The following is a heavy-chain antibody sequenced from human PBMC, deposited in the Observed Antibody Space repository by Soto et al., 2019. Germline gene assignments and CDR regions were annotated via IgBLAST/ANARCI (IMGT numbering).Heavy chain of an antibody. CDR3: ARAPPGYSGDDWRGGMAV. V-gene: IGHV1-69*02. J-gene: IGHJ6*02. D-gene: IGHD5-12*01. Sequence: QVQLVQSGAEVKKPGSSVKVSCKASGGTFSSYTISWVRQAPGQGLEWRGRIIPILGIANYAQKFQGRVTLTADKSTSTADMELSSLSSEDTAVYSWARAPPGYSGDDWRGGMAVWGQGTTVTVSS. CDR1: GGTFSSYT. CDR2: IIPILGIA.